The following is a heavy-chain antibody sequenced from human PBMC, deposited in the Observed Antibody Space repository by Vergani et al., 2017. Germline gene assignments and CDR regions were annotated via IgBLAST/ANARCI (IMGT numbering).Heavy chain of an antibody. CDR3: AKGACDYDFWSCYSWFDP. V-gene: IGHV3-11*01. Sequence: QVQLVESGGGLVKPGESLRLSCAASKFTFSDYYMSWIRQAPGKGLECVSYISSSGSTKYYADSVKGRFIISRDNAKNTLYLQMNSLRVEDTAVYYCAKGACDYDFWSCYSWFDPWGQGTLVTVSS. CDR2: ISSSGSTK. J-gene: IGHJ5*02. CDR1: KFTFSDYY. D-gene: IGHD3-3*01.